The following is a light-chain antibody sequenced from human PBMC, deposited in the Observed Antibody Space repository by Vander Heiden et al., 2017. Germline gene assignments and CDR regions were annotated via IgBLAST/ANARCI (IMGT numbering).Light chain of an antibody. CDR2: AAC. V-gene: IGKV1-39*01. J-gene: IGKJ5*01. CDR1: YSISSY. Sequence: DILVTQSSSSLFASVGDRPAITSRVTYSISSYLNGYQQKPAKAPKLLLYAACSLQSGVPSRCSGSGAGRDFTLTISSLQPEDFATFYCRQSYSTPITFGQGTRLEIK. CDR3: RQSYSTPIT.